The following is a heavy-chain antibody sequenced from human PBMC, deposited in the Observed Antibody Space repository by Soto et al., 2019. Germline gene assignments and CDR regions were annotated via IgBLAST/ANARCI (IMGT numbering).Heavy chain of an antibody. CDR3: AKDRASSSSWYERWTETLYYYYAMDV. CDR2: ISGSGGST. V-gene: IGHV3-23*01. CDR1: GFTFSSYA. Sequence: TVGSLRLSCAASGFTFSSYAMSWVRQARVNGLEWVSSISGSGGSTYYADSVKGRFTISRDNSKNTLYLQMNSLRAEDTAVYYCAKDRASSSSWYERWTETLYYYYAMDVWGQGTTVTVSS. D-gene: IGHD6-13*01. J-gene: IGHJ6*02.